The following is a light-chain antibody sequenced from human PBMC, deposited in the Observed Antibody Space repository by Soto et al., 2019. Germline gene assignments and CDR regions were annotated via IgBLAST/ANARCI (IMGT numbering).Light chain of an antibody. CDR1: SSDVGSHNL. Sequence: QSALTQPASVSGSPGQSITISCTGTSSDVGSHNLVSWYQQHPGQAPKLMIYEVSNRPLGVSARFSASKSGNTASLTISGLQAEDEADYYCCSDGGSRAVFGGGTQLTVL. CDR2: EVS. J-gene: IGLJ7*01. V-gene: IGLV2-23*02. CDR3: CSDGGSRAV.